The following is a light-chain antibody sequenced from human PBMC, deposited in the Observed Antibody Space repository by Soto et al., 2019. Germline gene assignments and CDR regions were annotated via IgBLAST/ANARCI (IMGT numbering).Light chain of an antibody. CDR2: DAS. Sequence: DIQMTQSPSSLSASVGDRVTSTCQASQDIANYLNWYQQKAGRAPKFLIHDASNLETGVPSRFSGSGSGTEFTLTISSLQPDDFATYYCQQYNSYSWTFGQGTKVDIK. J-gene: IGKJ1*01. CDR1: QDIANY. CDR3: QQYNSYSWT. V-gene: IGKV1-33*01.